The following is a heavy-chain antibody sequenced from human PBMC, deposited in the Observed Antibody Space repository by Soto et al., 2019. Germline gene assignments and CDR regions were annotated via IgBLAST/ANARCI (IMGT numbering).Heavy chain of an antibody. V-gene: IGHV4-30-4*01. CDR1: GGSISSGDYY. Sequence: SETLSLTGTVSGGSISSGDYYWSWIRQPPGKGLEWIGYIYYSGSTYYNPSLKSRVTISVDRSKNQFSLKLSSVTAADTAVYYCARDTTTALFDYWGQGTLVTVSS. CDR3: ARDTTTALFDY. CDR2: IYYSGST. J-gene: IGHJ4*02. D-gene: IGHD1-1*01.